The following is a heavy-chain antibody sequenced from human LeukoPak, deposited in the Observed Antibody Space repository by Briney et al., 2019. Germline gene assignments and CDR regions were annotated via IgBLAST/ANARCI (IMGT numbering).Heavy chain of an antibody. V-gene: IGHV5-10-1*01. CDR1: GHSFTNYW. D-gene: IGHD3-3*01. Sequence: GESLKISCNVSGHSFTNYWISCVRQKPVKGLEWMGRIDPSDSYVNYSPSFQDHVIISGAKSTNTAYLQWSSLKASDTAIYYCARHHIKGFLGGADNWGQGALVTVSS. J-gene: IGHJ4*02. CDR2: IDPSDSYV. CDR3: ARHHIKGFLGGADN.